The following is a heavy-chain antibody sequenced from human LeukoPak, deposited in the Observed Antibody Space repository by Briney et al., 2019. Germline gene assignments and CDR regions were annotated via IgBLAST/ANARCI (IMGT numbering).Heavy chain of an antibody. CDR1: GFTFSSYA. V-gene: IGHV3-23*01. D-gene: IGHD3-16*01. Sequence: PGGSLRLSCAASGFTFSSYAMSWVRQSPGKWLEWVAGISGNGGRTFYTDSVKGRFTISRDNSKNTLYLRMNSLRVEDTAVYFCAKDDVGEFNLIDCWGQGTLVTVSS. CDR2: ISGNGGRT. CDR3: AKDDVGEFNLIDC. J-gene: IGHJ4*02.